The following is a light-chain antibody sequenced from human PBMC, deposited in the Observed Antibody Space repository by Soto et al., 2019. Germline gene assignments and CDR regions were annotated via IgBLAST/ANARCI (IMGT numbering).Light chain of an antibody. CDR2: DAS. CDR3: QQYDNLLPIT. Sequence: IQMTQSPSSLSASVGDRVTITCQASQDISKNLNWYQQKPGKAPKLLIYDASSLQTGVPSRVSGSESEIHFTFTISSLQPEDIASYYCQQYDNLLPITFGQGTRLEIK. J-gene: IGKJ5*01. V-gene: IGKV1-33*01. CDR1: QDISKN.